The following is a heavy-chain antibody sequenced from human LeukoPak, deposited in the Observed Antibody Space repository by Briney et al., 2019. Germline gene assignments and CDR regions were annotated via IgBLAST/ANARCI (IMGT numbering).Heavy chain of an antibody. Sequence: PGGSLRLSCAASGFTFSKYWMLWVRQAPGKGLESVSRINTDGTVTTYADSVKGRFTVSRDNADNTMFLQMNSVRDEDTAVYYCATKQWLVPPPDYWGQATPVTVSS. CDR1: GFTFSKYW. CDR2: INTDGTVT. J-gene: IGHJ4*02. V-gene: IGHV3-74*01. CDR3: ATKQWLVPPPDY. D-gene: IGHD6-19*01.